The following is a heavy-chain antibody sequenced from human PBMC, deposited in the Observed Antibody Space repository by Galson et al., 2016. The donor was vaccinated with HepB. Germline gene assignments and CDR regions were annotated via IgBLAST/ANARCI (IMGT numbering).Heavy chain of an antibody. D-gene: IGHD6-19*01. CDR2: INAGNGHT. V-gene: IGHV1-3*01. CDR3: ATVDVSGWYGVSFEYFQH. Sequence: WMGWINAGNGHTKYSQRFQGRVTFTRDTSASTAYMALSSLRSEDTAVYYCATVDVSGWYGVSFEYFQHWGQGTLVTVSS. J-gene: IGHJ1*01.